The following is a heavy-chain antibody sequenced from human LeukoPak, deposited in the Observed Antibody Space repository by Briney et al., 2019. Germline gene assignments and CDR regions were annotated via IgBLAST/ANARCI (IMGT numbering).Heavy chain of an antibody. J-gene: IGHJ3*02. CDR2: IFYSGST. CDR3: AKSNGYGLIDI. V-gene: IGHV4-39*07. D-gene: IGHD3-10*01. Sequence: SETLSLTCTVSSGSISTNYWGWVRQPPGKALEWIGNIFYSGSTHYSPSLKSRVTISLDTSRNQFSLKLNSVTAADTAVYYCAKSNGYGLIDIWGQGTMVTVSS. CDR1: SGSISTNY.